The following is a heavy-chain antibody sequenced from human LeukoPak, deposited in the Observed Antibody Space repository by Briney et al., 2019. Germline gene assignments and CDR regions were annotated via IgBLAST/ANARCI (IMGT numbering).Heavy chain of an antibody. D-gene: IGHD3-22*01. Sequence: ASVTVSCTASGNTFTSYYMHWVRQAPGQGLEWMGIIDPSGGTYAQRFQGRVTMTRDTSTSTVYMELSSLRSEDTAVYFCARTYYYDSSGYYPLAYWGQGTLVTVSS. CDR2: IDPSGG. CDR1: GNTFTSYY. V-gene: IGHV1-46*01. CDR3: ARTYYYDSSGYYPLAY. J-gene: IGHJ4*02.